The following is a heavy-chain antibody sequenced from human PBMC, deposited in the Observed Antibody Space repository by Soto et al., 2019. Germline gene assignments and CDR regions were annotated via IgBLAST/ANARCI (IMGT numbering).Heavy chain of an antibody. CDR3: AYCVESAFDY. Sequence: QVQLVQSGAEVTKPGSSVKVSCKASGGTFSSYTISWVRQAPGQGLEWMGRIIPLLGIANYAQKFQGRVTITADKSTSAAYMELSSLRSEDTAVYYCAYCVESAFDYWGQGTLVTLSS. J-gene: IGHJ4*02. CDR2: IIPLLGIA. CDR1: GGTFSSYT. V-gene: IGHV1-69*02. D-gene: IGHD3-10*02.